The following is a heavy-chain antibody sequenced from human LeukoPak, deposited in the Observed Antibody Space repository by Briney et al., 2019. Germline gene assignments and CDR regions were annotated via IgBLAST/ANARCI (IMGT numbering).Heavy chain of an antibody. CDR2: INPKSGDT. CDR1: GYTFTGYY. Sequence: GASVKVSCKASGYTFTGYYMHWVRQAPGQELEWMGWINPKSGDTNYAQKFQGRVTMTRDTSISTAYMELSRLRSDDTAVYYCAREWVVLAAAIFYWGQGTLVTVSS. D-gene: IGHD2-15*01. V-gene: IGHV1-2*02. CDR3: AREWVVLAAAIFY. J-gene: IGHJ4*02.